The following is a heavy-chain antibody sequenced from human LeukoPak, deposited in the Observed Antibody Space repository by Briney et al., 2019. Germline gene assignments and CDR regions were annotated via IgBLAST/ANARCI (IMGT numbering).Heavy chain of an antibody. Sequence: ASVKVSCKASGYTFTSYGISWVRQAPGQGLEWMGWISAYNGNTNYAQKLQGRVTMTTDTSTSTAYMELRSLRSDDTAVYYCARDRRGGELWTPYYWGQGTLVTVSS. CDR3: ARDRRGGELWTPYY. CDR1: GYTFTSYG. CDR2: ISAYNGNT. V-gene: IGHV1-18*01. J-gene: IGHJ4*02. D-gene: IGHD3-16*01.